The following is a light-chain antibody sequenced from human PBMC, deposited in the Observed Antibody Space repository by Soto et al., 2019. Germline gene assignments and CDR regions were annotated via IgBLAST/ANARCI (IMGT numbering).Light chain of an antibody. V-gene: IGKV1-12*01. CDR2: DAS. CDR3: QQANSFPLT. CDR1: QGISSW. J-gene: IGKJ4*01. Sequence: DIQMTQSPSSVSASVGDRVTITCRASQGISSWLALYQQKPEKAPKLVIYDASSLQSWVPSRFSGSGSGTDFTLTISSLQPEDFATYYCQQANSFPLTFGGGTKVEI.